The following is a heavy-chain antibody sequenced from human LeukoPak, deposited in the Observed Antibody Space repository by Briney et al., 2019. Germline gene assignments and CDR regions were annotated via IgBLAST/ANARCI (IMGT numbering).Heavy chain of an antibody. CDR2: ISGSGGST. J-gene: IGHJ6*03. CDR3: AKYKQQLGSYYYYYMDV. D-gene: IGHD6-13*01. Sequence: GGSLRLSCAASGFTFSSYAMSWVRQAPGKGLEWVSAISGSGGSTYYADSVKGRFTISRDNSKNTLYLQMNSLRAEDTAVYYCAKYKQQLGSYYYYYMDVWGKGTTVTVSS. CDR1: GFTFSSYA. V-gene: IGHV3-23*01.